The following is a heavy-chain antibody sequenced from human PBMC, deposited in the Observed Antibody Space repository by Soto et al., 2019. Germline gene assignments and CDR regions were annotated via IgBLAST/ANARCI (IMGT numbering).Heavy chain of an antibody. V-gene: IGHV3-23*01. D-gene: IGHD5-18*01. CDR1: GFTFSSYA. J-gene: IGHJ6*02. Sequence: GGSLRLSCAASGFTFSSYAMSWVRQAPGKGLEWVSAISGSGGSTYYADSVKGRFTISRDNSKNTLYLQMNSLRAEDTAVYYCAKAVTAMVIDYYYGMDVWGQGTTVTVSS. CDR3: AKAVTAMVIDYYYGMDV. CDR2: ISGSGGST.